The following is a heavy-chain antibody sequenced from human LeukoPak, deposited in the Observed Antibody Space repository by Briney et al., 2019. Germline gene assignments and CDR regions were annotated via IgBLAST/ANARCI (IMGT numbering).Heavy chain of an antibody. D-gene: IGHD3-16*01. CDR1: GFTFSSYW. J-gene: IGHJ6*02. CDR2: INHNGNVN. CDR3: GRGGGLDV. Sequence: GGSLRLSCAASGFTFSSYWMNWARQAPGKGLEWVASINHNGNVNYYVDSVKGRFTISRDNAKNSLYLQMSNLRAEDTAVYFCGRGGGLDVWGQGAKVTVSS. V-gene: IGHV3-7*03.